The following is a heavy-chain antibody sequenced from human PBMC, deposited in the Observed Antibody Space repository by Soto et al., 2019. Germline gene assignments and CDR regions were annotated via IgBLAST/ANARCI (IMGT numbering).Heavy chain of an antibody. CDR3: ARPNFLLWFGGFSSGSDALAI. CDR1: GYTFTSYG. V-gene: IGHV1-18*01. D-gene: IGHD3-10*01. Sequence: GASVKVSCKASGYTFTSYGISWVRQAPGQGLEWMGWISAYNGNTNYAQKLQGRVTMTTDTSTSTAYMELRSLRSDDTAVYYCARPNFLLWFGGFSSGSDALAIRAQGTTVIVSS. CDR2: ISAYNGNT. J-gene: IGHJ3*02.